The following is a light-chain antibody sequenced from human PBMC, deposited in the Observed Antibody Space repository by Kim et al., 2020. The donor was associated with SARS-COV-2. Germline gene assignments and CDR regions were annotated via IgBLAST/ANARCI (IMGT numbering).Light chain of an antibody. Sequence: GKTVTISCTRSSGSIASNYVQWYQQRPGSAPTTVIYEDNQRPSGVPDRFSGSIDSSSNSASLTISGLKTEDEADYYCQSYDISKWVFGGGTQLTVL. V-gene: IGLV6-57*03. CDR1: SGSIASNY. CDR3: QSYDISKWV. CDR2: EDN. J-gene: IGLJ3*02.